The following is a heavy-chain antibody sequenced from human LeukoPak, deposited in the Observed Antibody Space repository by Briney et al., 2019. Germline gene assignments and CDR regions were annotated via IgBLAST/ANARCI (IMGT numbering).Heavy chain of an antibody. CDR1: GYTFTNYG. J-gene: IGHJ4*02. V-gene: IGHV1-18*01. D-gene: IGHD5-12*01. Sequence: ASVKVSCKASGYTFTNYGISWVRQAPGQGLEWMGWISAYNGNTIYSRKLQDRVTMTTDTSTSTAYMDLRSLRSDDTAVYYCARDFENGGYGADYWGPGTLVTVSS. CDR2: ISAYNGNT. CDR3: ARDFENGGYGADY.